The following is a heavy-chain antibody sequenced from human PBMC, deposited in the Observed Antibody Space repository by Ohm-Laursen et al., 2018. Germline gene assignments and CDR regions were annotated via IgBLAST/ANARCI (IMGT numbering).Heavy chain of an antibody. Sequence: SLRLSCAASGFTFSSYGMHWVRQAPGKGLEWVALISYDESDEYYADSVKGRFTISRDNSKNTLYLQMNSLRAEDTAVYYCAKDLQWLTLNYYYYGMDVWGQGTTVTVSS. CDR1: GFTFSSYG. V-gene: IGHV3-30*18. D-gene: IGHD6-19*01. CDR3: AKDLQWLTLNYYYYGMDV. CDR2: ISYDESDE. J-gene: IGHJ6*02.